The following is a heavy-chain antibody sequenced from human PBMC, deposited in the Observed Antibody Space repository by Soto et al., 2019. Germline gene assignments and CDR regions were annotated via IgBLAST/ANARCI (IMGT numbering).Heavy chain of an antibody. D-gene: IGHD3-22*01. CDR1: GGSMSSGGYY. J-gene: IGHJ1*01. Sequence: QVQLQESGPGLVKPSQTLSLTCTVSGGSMSSGGYYWSWIRQHPGKGLEWIGYIYYSGSTYYNPSLKSRVTISVDTSKNQFSLKLSSVTAADTAVYYCARARVDYYDSSGYFQHWGQGTLVTVSS. CDR2: IYYSGST. V-gene: IGHV4-31*03. CDR3: ARARVDYYDSSGYFQH.